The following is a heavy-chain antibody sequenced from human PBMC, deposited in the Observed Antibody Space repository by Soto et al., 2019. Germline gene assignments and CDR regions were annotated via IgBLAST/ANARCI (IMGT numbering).Heavy chain of an antibody. Sequence: PSETLSLTCTVSGGSISSSSYYWGWIRQPPGKGLEWIGSIYYSGSTYYNPSLKSRVTISVDTSKNQFSLKLSSVTAADTAVYYCARPRKDIVLVPAATPDYKDHKDFWAQGTTVIGSS. J-gene: IGHJ6*01. V-gene: IGHV4-39*01. CDR1: GGSISSSSYY. CDR3: ARPRKDIVLVPAATPDYKDHKDF. D-gene: IGHD2-2*01. CDR2: IYYSGST.